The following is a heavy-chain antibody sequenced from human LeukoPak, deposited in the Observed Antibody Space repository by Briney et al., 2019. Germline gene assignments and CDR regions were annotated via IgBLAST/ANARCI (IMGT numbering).Heavy chain of an antibody. CDR3: ARATSGSYFLYY. D-gene: IGHD3-10*01. CDR2: LNPNNGVT. J-gene: IGHJ4*02. Sequence: GASVKVSCKASGYTFNAHYTHWVRQAPGQGLEWMGWLNPNNGVTHYAQKFQGRVTMTRDTSISTAYMEVSRLRSDDTAVYYCARATSGSYFLYYWGQGTLVTVSS. CDR1: GYTFNAHY. V-gene: IGHV1-2*02.